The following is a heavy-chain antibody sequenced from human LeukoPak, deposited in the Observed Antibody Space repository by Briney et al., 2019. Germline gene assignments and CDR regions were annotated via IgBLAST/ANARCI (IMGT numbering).Heavy chain of an antibody. CDR3: ARDSNSGSSEYPDY. CDR2: ISSSSSTI. CDR1: GFTFSSYS. V-gene: IGHV3-48*04. Sequence: GGSLRLSCAASGFTFSSYSMNWVRQAPGKALERVSYISSSSSTIYYADSVKGRFTISRDNAKNTLYLQMNSLRAEDTAVYYCARDSNSGSSEYPDYWGQGTLVTVSS. J-gene: IGHJ4*02. D-gene: IGHD1-26*01.